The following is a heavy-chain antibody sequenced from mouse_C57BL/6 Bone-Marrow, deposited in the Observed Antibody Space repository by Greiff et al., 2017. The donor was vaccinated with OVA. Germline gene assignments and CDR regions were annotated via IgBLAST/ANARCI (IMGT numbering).Heavy chain of an antibody. D-gene: IGHD2-4*01. CDR1: GFTFSSYA. Sequence: EVQRVESGEGLVKPGGSLKLSCAASGFTFSSYAMSWVRQTPEKRLEGVAYISSGGDYIYYADTVKGRFTISRDNARHTLDLQMSILTSEDTAMYYCTRGVYDYVFAYWVQGTLVTVSA. J-gene: IGHJ3*01. V-gene: IGHV5-9-1*02. CDR2: ISSGGDYI. CDR3: TRGVYDYVFAY.